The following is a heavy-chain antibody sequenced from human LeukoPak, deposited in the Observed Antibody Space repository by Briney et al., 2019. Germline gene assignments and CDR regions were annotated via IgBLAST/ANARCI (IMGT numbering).Heavy chain of an antibody. Sequence: SETLSLTCAVYGGSFSGYYWSWIRQPPGKGLEWIGEINHSGSTNYNPSLKSRVTISVDTSKNQFSLKLSSVTAADTAVYYCARGVDTAIRVTLYYFDYWGQGTLVTVSS. J-gene: IGHJ4*02. V-gene: IGHV4-34*01. D-gene: IGHD5-18*01. CDR1: GGSFSGYY. CDR2: INHSGST. CDR3: ARGVDTAIRVTLYYFDY.